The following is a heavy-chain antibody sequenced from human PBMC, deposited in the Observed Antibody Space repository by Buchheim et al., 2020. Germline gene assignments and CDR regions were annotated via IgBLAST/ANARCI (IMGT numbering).Heavy chain of an antibody. CDR2: IYYSGST. D-gene: IGHD1-26*01. CDR1: GGSISSSSYY. V-gene: IGHV4-39*01. CDR3: ARQEYSGSYYVTYYFGN. J-gene: IGHJ4*02. Sequence: QLQLQESGPGLVKPSETLSLTCTVSGGSISSSSYYWGWIRQPPGKGLEWIGSIYYSGSTYYNPSLKSRVTISVDTSKNQFSLKLRSVTAADTAVYYCARQEYSGSYYVTYYFGNWGRGTL.